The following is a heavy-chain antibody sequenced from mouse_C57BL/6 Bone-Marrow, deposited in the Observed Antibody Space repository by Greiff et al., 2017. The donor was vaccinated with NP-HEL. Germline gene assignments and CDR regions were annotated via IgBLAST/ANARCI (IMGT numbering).Heavy chain of an antibody. Sequence: EVQLVESGPGLVKPSQSLSLTCSVTGYSITSGYYWNWIRQFPGNKLEWMGYISYDGSNNYNPSLKNRISITRDTSKNQFFLKLNSVTTEDTATYYCASFYDGYPYYFDYWGQGTTLTVSS. J-gene: IGHJ2*01. D-gene: IGHD2-3*01. V-gene: IGHV3-6*01. CDR2: ISYDGSN. CDR3: ASFYDGYPYYFDY. CDR1: GYSITSGYY.